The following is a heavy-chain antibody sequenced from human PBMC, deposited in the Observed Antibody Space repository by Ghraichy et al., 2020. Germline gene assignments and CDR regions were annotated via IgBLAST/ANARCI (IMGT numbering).Heavy chain of an antibody. Sequence: GGSLRLSCAASGFTFSDYYMNWIRQAPGKGLEWVSYISSSGIYTNYSDSVKGRFTISRDNAKNSLYLQMNSLGAEDTAVYYCARVSFGSGQDYFDYWGQGTLVTVSS. CDR2: ISSSGIYT. J-gene: IGHJ4*02. D-gene: IGHD3-10*01. V-gene: IGHV3-11*06. CDR1: GFTFSDYY. CDR3: ARVSFGSGQDYFDY.